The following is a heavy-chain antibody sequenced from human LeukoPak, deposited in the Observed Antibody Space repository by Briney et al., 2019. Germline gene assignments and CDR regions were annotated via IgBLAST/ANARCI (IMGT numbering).Heavy chain of an antibody. Sequence: GGSLRLSCAASGFTFSSYSMNWVRQAPGKGLEWVSSISSSSSYIYYADSVKGRFTISRDNAKNSLYLQMNSLRAEDTAVYYCARGTDTFGGVIADYYYYYMYVWGKGTTVTVSS. CDR3: ARGTDTFGGVIADYYYYYMYV. CDR1: GFTFSSYS. J-gene: IGHJ6*03. D-gene: IGHD3-16*02. V-gene: IGHV3-21*01. CDR2: ISSSSSYI.